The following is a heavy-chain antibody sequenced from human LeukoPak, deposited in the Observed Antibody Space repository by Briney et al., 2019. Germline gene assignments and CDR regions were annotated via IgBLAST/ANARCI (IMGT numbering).Heavy chain of an antibody. CDR3: ARSSMADY. J-gene: IGHJ4*02. CDR1: GFTFSTYA. Sequence: GGSLRLSCAASGFTFSTYAMNWVRQAPGKGLEWVSSISGGGDSTYYADSVKGRLTISRDNSKNTLYLQMNSLRVEDTALYYCARSSMADYWGQGTLVTVSS. CDR2: ISGGGDST. V-gene: IGHV3-23*01. D-gene: IGHD2/OR15-2a*01.